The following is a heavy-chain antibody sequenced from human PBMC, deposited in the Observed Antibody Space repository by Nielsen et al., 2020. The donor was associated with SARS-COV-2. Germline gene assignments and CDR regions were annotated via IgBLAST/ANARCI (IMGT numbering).Heavy chain of an antibody. CDR1: GFTFSSYW. J-gene: IGHJ6*02. CDR2: IKQDGSEK. CDR3: ARERTGTSRWSYYGMDV. V-gene: IGHV3-7*03. D-gene: IGHD1-1*01. Sequence: GESLKISCAASGFTFSSYWMSWVRQAPGKGLEWVANIKQDGSEKYYVDSVKGRFTISRDNAKNSLYLQMNSLRAEDTAVYYCARERTGTSRWSYYGMDVWGQGTTVTVSS.